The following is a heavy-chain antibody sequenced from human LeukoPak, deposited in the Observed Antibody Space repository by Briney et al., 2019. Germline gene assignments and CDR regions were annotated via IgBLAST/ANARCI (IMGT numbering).Heavy chain of an antibody. Sequence: GGSLRLSCAASGFTFSSYGMHWVRQDPGKWLEWVAVIWYDGSNKYYADSVKGRFTISRDNSKNTLYLQTNSLRAEDTAVYYCARELLAYCGGDCYPIAFDIWGQGTMVTVSS. V-gene: IGHV3-33*01. CDR2: IWYDGSNK. D-gene: IGHD2-21*02. CDR3: ARELLAYCGGDCYPIAFDI. CDR1: GFTFSSYG. J-gene: IGHJ3*02.